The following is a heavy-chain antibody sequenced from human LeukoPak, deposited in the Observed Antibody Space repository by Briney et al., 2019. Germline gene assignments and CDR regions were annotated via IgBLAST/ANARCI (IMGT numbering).Heavy chain of an antibody. CDR2: ISGSGGST. V-gene: IGHV3-23*01. CDR3: ARDGGYCSSTSCYISSAGWFDP. J-gene: IGHJ5*02. CDR1: GFTFSSYA. Sequence: GGSLRLSCAASGFTFSSYAMSWVRQAPGKGLEWVSAISGSGGSTYYADSVKGRFTISRDNAKNSLYLQMNSLRAEDTAVYYCARDGGYCSSTSCYISSAGWFDPWGQGTLVTVSS. D-gene: IGHD2-2*02.